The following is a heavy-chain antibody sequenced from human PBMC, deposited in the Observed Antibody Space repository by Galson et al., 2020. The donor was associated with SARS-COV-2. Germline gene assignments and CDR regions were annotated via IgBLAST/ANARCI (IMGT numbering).Heavy chain of an antibody. Sequence: ASVTVSCKVSGYTLTELSMHWVRQAPGKGLEWMGGFDPEDGETIYAQKFQGRVTMTEDTSTDTAYMELSSLRSEDTAVYYCATGTALKGDYELYYYYYGMDVWGQGTTVTVSS. D-gene: IGHD4-17*01. CDR2: FDPEDGET. V-gene: IGHV1-24*01. CDR1: GYTLTELS. CDR3: ATGTALKGDYELYYYYYGMDV. J-gene: IGHJ6*02.